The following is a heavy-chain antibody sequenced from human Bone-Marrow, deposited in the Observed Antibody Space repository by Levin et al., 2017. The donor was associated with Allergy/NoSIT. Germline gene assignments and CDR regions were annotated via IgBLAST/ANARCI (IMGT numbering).Heavy chain of an antibody. CDR3: AGYDTSGYHSPFDY. V-gene: IGHV3-23*01. J-gene: IGHJ4*02. D-gene: IGHD3-22*01. CDR2: ISGSGSNT. CDR1: GLIFSNYA. Sequence: ASVKVSCAASGLIFSNYAMNWVRQAPGKGLEWVSQISGSGSNTHYADSVRGRFTFPRDNSNNTVYLQMNSLRADDTAVYYCAGYDTSGYHSPFDYWGQGTLVTVSS.